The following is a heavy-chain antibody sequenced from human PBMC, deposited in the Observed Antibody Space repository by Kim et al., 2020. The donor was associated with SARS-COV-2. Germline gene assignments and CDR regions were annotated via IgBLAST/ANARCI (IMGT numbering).Heavy chain of an antibody. Sequence: SQTLSLTCAISGDSVSSNSAAWNWIRQSPSRGLEWLGRTYYRSKWYNDYAVSVKSRITINPDTSKNQFSLQLNSVTPEDTAVYYCASMMYSSSWYPYGMDVWGQGTTVTVSS. J-gene: IGHJ6*02. D-gene: IGHD6-13*01. CDR3: ASMMYSSSWYPYGMDV. V-gene: IGHV6-1*01. CDR2: TYYRSKWYN. CDR1: GDSVSSNSAA.